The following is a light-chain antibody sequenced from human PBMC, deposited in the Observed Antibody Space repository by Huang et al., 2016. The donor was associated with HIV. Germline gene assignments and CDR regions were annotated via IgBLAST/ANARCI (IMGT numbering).Light chain of an antibody. CDR2: DAS. V-gene: IGKV3D-20*01. CDR1: QSLSSSY. Sequence: EIVLTQSPATLSLSPGERATLSCGASQSLSSSYLAWYQQKPCLAPRLLIYDASNRATGIPDRFSGSGSGTDFTLTISRLEPEDFAVYYCQQYGSSPLTFGGGTKVEIK. CDR3: QQYGSSPLT. J-gene: IGKJ4*01.